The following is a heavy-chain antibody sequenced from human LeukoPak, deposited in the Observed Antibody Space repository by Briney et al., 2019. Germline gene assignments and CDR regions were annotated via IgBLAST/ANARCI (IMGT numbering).Heavy chain of an antibody. V-gene: IGHV3-23*01. J-gene: IGHJ4*02. CDR2: ISGSGGST. Sequence: GGSLRLSCAASGFTFSSYAMSWVRQAPGKGLEWVSAISGSGGSTYYADSVKGRFTISRDNSKNTLYLQMNSLRAEDTAVYYCARTDSEDIVVVVAATFFYWGQGTLVTVPS. CDR1: GFTFSSYA. D-gene: IGHD2-15*01. CDR3: ARTDSEDIVVVVAATFFY.